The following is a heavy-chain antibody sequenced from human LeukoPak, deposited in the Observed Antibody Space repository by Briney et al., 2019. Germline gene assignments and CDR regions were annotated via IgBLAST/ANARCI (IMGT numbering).Heavy chain of an antibody. D-gene: IGHD4-11*01. CDR1: GYSINNYW. CDR3: ARSRTTVEGGDY. V-gene: IGHV5-51*01. J-gene: IGHJ4*02. Sequence: GESLKISCKGSGYSINNYWIGWVRQMPGKGLEWMGIIYPADSDIRYSPSFQGQVTISADKSISTAYLQWSSLKASDTAMYYCARSRTTVEGGDYWGQGTLVTVSS. CDR2: IYPADSDI.